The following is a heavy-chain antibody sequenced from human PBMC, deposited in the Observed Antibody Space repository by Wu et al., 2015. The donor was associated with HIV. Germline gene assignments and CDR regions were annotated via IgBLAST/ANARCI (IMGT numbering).Heavy chain of an antibody. CDR3: ARVLPYRSSTSCYRGAFDI. CDR1: GYTFTSYY. CDR2: INPSGGST. V-gene: IGHV1-46*03. Sequence: QVQLVQSGAEVKKPGASVKVSCKASGYTFTSYYMHWVRQAPGQGLEWMGIINPSGGSTSYAQKFQGRVTMTRDTSTSTVYMELSSLRSEDTAVYYCARVLPYRSSTSCYRGAFDIWGQGTMVTVSS. J-gene: IGHJ3*02. D-gene: IGHD2-2*01.